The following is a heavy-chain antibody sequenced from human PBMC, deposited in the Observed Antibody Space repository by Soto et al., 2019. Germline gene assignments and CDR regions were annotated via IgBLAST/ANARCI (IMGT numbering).Heavy chain of an antibody. CDR1: GFTFDDYA. V-gene: IGHV3-9*01. CDR3: AKSSGWYALDY. D-gene: IGHD6-19*01. J-gene: IGHJ4*02. CDR2: ISWNSGSI. Sequence: EVQLVESEGGLVQPGRSLRLSCAASGFTFDDYAMHWVRQAPGKGLEWVSGISWNSGSIGYADSVKGRFTISRDNAKNSLYLQMNSLRAEDTALYYCAKSSGWYALDYWGQGTLVTVSS.